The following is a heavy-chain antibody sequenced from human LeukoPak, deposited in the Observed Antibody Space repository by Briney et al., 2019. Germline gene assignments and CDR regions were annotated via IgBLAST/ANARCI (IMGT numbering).Heavy chain of an antibody. CDR1: GYTFTGYY. V-gene: IGHV1-18*04. Sequence: ASVKVSCKASGYTFTGYYMHWVRQAPGQGLGWMGWISAYNGNTNYAQKLQGRVTMTTDTSTSTAYMELRSLRSDDTAVYYCASKAMVRGVMSDYWGQGTLVTVSS. D-gene: IGHD3-10*01. J-gene: IGHJ4*02. CDR3: ASKAMVRGVMSDY. CDR2: ISAYNGNT.